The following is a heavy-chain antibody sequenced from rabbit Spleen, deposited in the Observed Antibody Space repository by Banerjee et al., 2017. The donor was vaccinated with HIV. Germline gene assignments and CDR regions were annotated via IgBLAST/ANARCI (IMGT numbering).Heavy chain of an antibody. CDR3: ARDRGSGWGDAIDP. V-gene: IGHV1S7*01. CDR2: IDLVFGIT. D-gene: IGHD4-1*01. Sequence: QLEESWGGLVQPGGSLKLSCKASGFDFNNYYMNWVRQAPGKGLEWIGYIDLVFGITYYASWVNGRFTISSHNAQNTVDLQMNSLTPADTATYFCARDRGSGWGDAIDPWGPGTLVTVS. J-gene: IGHJ2*01. CDR1: GFDFNNYY.